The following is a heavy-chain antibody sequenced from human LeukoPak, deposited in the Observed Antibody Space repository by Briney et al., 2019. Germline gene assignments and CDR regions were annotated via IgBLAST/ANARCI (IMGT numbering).Heavy chain of an antibody. CDR1: GFTFSDYY. CDR3: ARDSGPTDYYYYYYMDV. D-gene: IGHD6-19*01. V-gene: IGHV3-11*01. Sequence: PGGSLRLSCAASGFTFSDYYMSWIRQAPGKGLEWVSYISSSGSTIYYADSVKGRFTISRDNAKNSLYLQMNSLRAEDTALYYCARDSGPTDYYYYYYMDVWGKGTTVTVSS. CDR2: ISSSGSTI. J-gene: IGHJ6*03.